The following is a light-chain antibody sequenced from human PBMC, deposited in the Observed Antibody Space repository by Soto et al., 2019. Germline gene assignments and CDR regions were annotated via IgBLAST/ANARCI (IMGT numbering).Light chain of an antibody. V-gene: IGLV2-14*01. Sequence: QSVLTQPASVSGSPGQSITISCTGTSSDVGGYNYVSWYQQHPGKAPKLMIYEVSNRSSGVSNRFSGSKSGNTASLTISGLQAEDEADYYCSSYTSSSTLYVFGTGTKVTVL. CDR1: SSDVGGYNY. CDR3: SSYTSSSTLYV. J-gene: IGLJ1*01. CDR2: EVS.